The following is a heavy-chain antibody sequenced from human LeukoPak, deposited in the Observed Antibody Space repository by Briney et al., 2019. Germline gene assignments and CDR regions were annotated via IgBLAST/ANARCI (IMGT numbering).Heavy chain of an antibody. CDR1: GFTFSSYG. J-gene: IGHJ6*03. V-gene: IGHV3-30*02. CDR3: VKWYNFYMDV. CDR2: IRYDGSNK. Sequence: HPGGSLRLSCAASGFTFSSYGMHWVRQAPGKGLEWVAFIRYDGSNKYYADSVKGRITISRDNSKNTLYLQMNSLRAEDTAVYHCVKWYNFYMDVWGKGTMVTVSS.